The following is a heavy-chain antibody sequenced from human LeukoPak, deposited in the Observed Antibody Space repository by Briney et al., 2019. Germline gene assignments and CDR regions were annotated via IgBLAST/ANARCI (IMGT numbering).Heavy chain of an antibody. D-gene: IGHD3-3*01. V-gene: IGHV3-21*01. CDR2: ISSSSSYI. J-gene: IGHJ4*02. CDR3: ARDSRNFGVSNFDY. Sequence: GGSLRFSCAASGFTFSSYSMNWVRQAPGKGLEWVSSISSSSSYIYYADSVKGRFTISRDNAKNSLYLQMNSLRAEDTAVYYCARDSRNFGVSNFDYWGPGTLVTVSS. CDR1: GFTFSSYS.